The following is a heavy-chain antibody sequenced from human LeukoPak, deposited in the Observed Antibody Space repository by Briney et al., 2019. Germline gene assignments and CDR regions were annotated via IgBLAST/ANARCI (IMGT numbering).Heavy chain of an antibody. CDR2: IRYDGSNK. Sequence: GGSLRLSCAASGFTFSSYGMHWVRQASGKGLEWVAFIRYDGSNKYYADSVKGRFTISRDNSKNTLYLQMNSLRAEDTAVYYCAKVGATHFDYWGQGTLVTVSS. CDR1: GFTFSSYG. CDR3: AKVGATHFDY. D-gene: IGHD1-26*01. J-gene: IGHJ4*02. V-gene: IGHV3-30*02.